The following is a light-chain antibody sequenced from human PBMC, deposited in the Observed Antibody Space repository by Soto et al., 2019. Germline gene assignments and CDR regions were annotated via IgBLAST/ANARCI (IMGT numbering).Light chain of an antibody. CDR1: QSVLYSSNNKNY. V-gene: IGKV4-1*01. CDR2: WAS. Sequence: DIVMTQSPDSLAVSLGERATINCKSSQSVLYSSNNKNYLAWYQQKPGQPPKLLIYWASTRESGVPDRFSGSGYGTDFTHTISRLQAEDVAVYYCQQYYSTPRTFGQGTKVEIK. CDR3: QQYYSTPRT. J-gene: IGKJ1*01.